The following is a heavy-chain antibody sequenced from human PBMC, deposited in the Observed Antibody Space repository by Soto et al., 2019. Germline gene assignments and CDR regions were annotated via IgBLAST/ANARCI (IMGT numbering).Heavy chain of an antibody. CDR1: GYTFTSYG. V-gene: IGHV1-18*01. Sequence: QVQLVQSGAEVKKPGASVKVSCKASGYTFTSYGITWVRQAPGQGLEWMGWINPYNGNTNYAQKLQGRVTMTTYTSTSTAYMELRSLRSDDTAVNYCARTDSRPQDFHYWGQGTLVSVSS. D-gene: IGHD6-13*01. CDR3: ARTDSRPQDFHY. CDR2: INPYNGNT. J-gene: IGHJ4*02.